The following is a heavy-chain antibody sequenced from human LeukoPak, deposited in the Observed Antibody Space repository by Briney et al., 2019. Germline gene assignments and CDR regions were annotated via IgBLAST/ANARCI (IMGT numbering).Heavy chain of an antibody. CDR3: ARDDIAAAPYPFDY. V-gene: IGHV1-18*04. Sequence: ASVKVSCKASGYTFTSYGISWVRQAPGQGLEWMGWISAYNGNTNYAQELQGRVTMTTDTSTSTAYMELRSLRSDDTAVYYCARDDIAAAPYPFDYWGQGTLVTVSS. D-gene: IGHD6-13*01. J-gene: IGHJ4*02. CDR1: GYTFTSYG. CDR2: ISAYNGNT.